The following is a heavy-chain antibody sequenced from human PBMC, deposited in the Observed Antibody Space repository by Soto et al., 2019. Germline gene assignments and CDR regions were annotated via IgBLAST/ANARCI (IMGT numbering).Heavy chain of an antibody. J-gene: IGHJ6*02. V-gene: IGHV1-18*01. D-gene: IGHD3-3*01. CDR3: ARVCSSTSCYTQDTSYDFWSGYYTPDNYYYGMDV. CDR2: ISAYNGNT. CDR1: GYTFTSYG. Sequence: ASVKVSCKASGYTFTSYGISWVRQAPGQGLEWMGWISAYNGNTNYAQKLQGRVTMTTDTSTSTAYMELRSLRSDDTAVYYCARVCSSTSCYTQDTSYDFWSGYYTPDNYYYGMDVWGQGTTVTVSS.